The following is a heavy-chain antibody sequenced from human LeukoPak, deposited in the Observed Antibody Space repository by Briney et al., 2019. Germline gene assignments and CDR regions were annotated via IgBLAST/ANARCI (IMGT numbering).Heavy chain of an antibody. CDR1: GFTFSNYW. CDR2: IKQDGSEK. J-gene: IGHJ4*02. D-gene: IGHD6-19*01. V-gene: IGHV3-7*01. CDR3: ASFRITVAGRTGLDY. Sequence: PGGSLRLSCAASGFTFSNYWMSWVRQAPGKGLEWVANIKQDGSEKYYVDSVKGRFTISRDNAKNSLYLQMNSPRAEDTAVYYCASFRITVAGRTGLDYWGQGTLVTVSS.